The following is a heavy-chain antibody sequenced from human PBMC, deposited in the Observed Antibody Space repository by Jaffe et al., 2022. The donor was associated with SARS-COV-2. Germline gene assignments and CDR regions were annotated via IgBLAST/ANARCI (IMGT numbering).Heavy chain of an antibody. D-gene: IGHD1-26*01. J-gene: IGHJ4*02. V-gene: IGHV3-30-3*01. CDR3: ARERRSGSYFDY. CDR1: GFTFSSYA. Sequence: QVQLVESGGGVVQPGRSLRLSCAASGFTFSSYAMHWVRQAPGKGLEWVAVISYDGSNKYYADSVKGRFTISRDNSKNTLYLQMNSLRAEDTAVYYCARERRSGSYFDYWGQGTLVTVSS. CDR2: ISYDGSNK.